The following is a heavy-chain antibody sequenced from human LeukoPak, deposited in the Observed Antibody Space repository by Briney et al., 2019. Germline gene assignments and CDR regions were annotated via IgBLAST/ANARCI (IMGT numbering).Heavy chain of an antibody. CDR3: ARRHLDSAGWTIDY. CDR1: GFTFSSYS. Sequence: PGGSLRLSCAASGFTFSSYSMNWVRQAPGKGLEWVSYISGSSNTIYYADSVKGRFTISRDNAKNSLYLQMNSLRAEDTAVYYCARRHLDSAGWTIDYWGQGTLVTVSS. CDR2: ISGSSNTI. J-gene: IGHJ4*02. D-gene: IGHD3-9*01. V-gene: IGHV3-48*01.